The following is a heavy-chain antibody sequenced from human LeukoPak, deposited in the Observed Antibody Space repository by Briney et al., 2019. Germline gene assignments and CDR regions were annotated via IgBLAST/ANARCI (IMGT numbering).Heavy chain of an antibody. Sequence: SVKVSCKASGYTFTSYGISWVRQAPGQGLEWMGGIIPIFGTANYAQKFQGRVTITADESTSTAYMELSSLRSEDTAVYYCARSGQQLVFAFDYWGQGTLVTVSS. D-gene: IGHD6-13*01. CDR3: ARSGQQLVFAFDY. V-gene: IGHV1-69*13. J-gene: IGHJ4*02. CDR1: GYTFTSYG. CDR2: IIPIFGTA.